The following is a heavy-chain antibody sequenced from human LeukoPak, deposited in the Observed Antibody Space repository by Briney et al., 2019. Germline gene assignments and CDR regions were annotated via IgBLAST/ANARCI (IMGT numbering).Heavy chain of an antibody. D-gene: IGHD5-12*01. Sequence: SETLSLTCTVSGGSISSGDYYWNWIRQPPGKGLEWIGYIYYTGSTYYNPSLKSRVTMSIDTSKNQFSLKLSSVTAADTAVYYCARDSTGYDYLDSWGQGALVTVSS. CDR3: ARDSTGYDYLDS. J-gene: IGHJ4*02. CDR1: GGSISSGDYY. V-gene: IGHV4-30-4*08. CDR2: IYYTGST.